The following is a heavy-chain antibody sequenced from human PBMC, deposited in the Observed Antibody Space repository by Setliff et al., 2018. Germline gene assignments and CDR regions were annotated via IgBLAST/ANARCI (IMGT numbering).Heavy chain of an antibody. D-gene: IGHD2-21*02. CDR2: INHSGST. V-gene: IGHV4-34*01. Sequence: SETLSLTCAVYGESFSGHYWSWIRQPLGKGLEWIGEINHSGSTNYNPSLKSRVTISVDTSKNQFSLKLSSVAAADTAVYYCARGFDVCGGGACYTDGPYYFDYWGLGTLVTVSS. CDR3: ARGFDVCGGGACYTDGPYYFDY. J-gene: IGHJ4*02. CDR1: GESFSGHY.